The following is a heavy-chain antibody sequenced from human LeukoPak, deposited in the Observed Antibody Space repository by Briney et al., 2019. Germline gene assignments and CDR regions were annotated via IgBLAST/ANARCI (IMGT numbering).Heavy chain of an antibody. V-gene: IGHV4-30-4*01. D-gene: IGHD4-23*01. CDR2: IYYSGST. CDR1: GGSISSGDYY. Sequence: SQTLSLTCTVSGGSISSGDYYWSWIRQPPGKGLEWIGYIYYSGSTYYNPSLKSRVTISVDTSKNQSSLKLSSVTAADTAVYYCAREVSRWPYYFDYWGQGTLVTVSS. CDR3: AREVSRWPYYFDY. J-gene: IGHJ4*02.